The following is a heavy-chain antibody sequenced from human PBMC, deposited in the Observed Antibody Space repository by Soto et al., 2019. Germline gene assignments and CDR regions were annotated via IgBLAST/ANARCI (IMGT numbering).Heavy chain of an antibody. D-gene: IGHD3-16*01. V-gene: IGHV3-23*01. CDR2: IGGSDGRT. CDR1: GFTFTNYA. Sequence: EVQLLESGRGLVQPGGSLRLSCAASGFTFTNYAMRWVRQAPGKGLEWISTIGGSDGRTYYADSVKGRFTISKDNSKNTLYLQMNNLRAEDTAIYYCARRGSDYSYFDYWGQGTLVTVSS. CDR3: ARRGSDYSYFDY. J-gene: IGHJ4*02.